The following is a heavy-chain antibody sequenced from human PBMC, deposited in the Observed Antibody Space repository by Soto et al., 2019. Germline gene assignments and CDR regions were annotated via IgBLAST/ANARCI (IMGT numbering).Heavy chain of an antibody. Sequence: ESGGGVVQPGRSLRLSCAASGFTFSSYGMHWVRQAPGKGLEWVAVISYDGSNKYYADSVKGRFTISRDNSKNTLYLQMNSLRAEDTAVYYCAKEAGYSYGHIDYWGQGTLVTVSS. CDR1: GFTFSSYG. CDR2: ISYDGSNK. CDR3: AKEAGYSYGHIDY. D-gene: IGHD5-18*01. J-gene: IGHJ4*02. V-gene: IGHV3-30*18.